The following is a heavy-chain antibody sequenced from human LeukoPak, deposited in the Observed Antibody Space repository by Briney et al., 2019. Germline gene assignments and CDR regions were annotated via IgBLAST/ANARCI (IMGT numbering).Heavy chain of an antibody. CDR3: ARDNGWAFDY. J-gene: IGHJ4*02. CDR1: GFPFGSFV. Sequence: GGSLRLSCAASGFPFGSFVMSWVRQAPGKGLEWVSYINHNGGTIYYPDFVKGRFTISRDNAKNSLYLQMNSLRDEDTAVYYCARDNGWAFDYWGQGTLVTVSS. CDR2: INHNGGTI. V-gene: IGHV3-48*02. D-gene: IGHD6-19*01.